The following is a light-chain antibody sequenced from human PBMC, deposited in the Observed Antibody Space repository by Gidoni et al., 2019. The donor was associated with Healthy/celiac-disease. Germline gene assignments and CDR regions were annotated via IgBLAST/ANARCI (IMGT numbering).Light chain of an antibody. V-gene: IGKV4-1*01. J-gene: IGKJ4*01. Sequence: DIVMTQSPDSLAGSLGETATINCKSSQSVLYSSNNKNYLAWYQQKPGQPPKLLIYWASTRESGVPDRFSGSGSGTDFTLTISSLQAEDVAVYYCQQYYSTTSTFXGXTKVEIK. CDR2: WAS. CDR1: QSVLYSSNNKNY. CDR3: QQYYSTTST.